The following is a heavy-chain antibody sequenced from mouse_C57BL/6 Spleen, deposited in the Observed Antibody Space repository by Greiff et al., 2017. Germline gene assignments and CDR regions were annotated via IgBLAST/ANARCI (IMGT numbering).Heavy chain of an antibody. CDR2: IDPENGDT. V-gene: IGHV14-4*01. Sequence: DVKLQESGAELVRPGASVKLSCTASGFNIKDDYMHWVKQRPEQGLEWIGWIDPENGDTEYASKFQGKATITADTSSNTAYLQLSSLTSEDTAVYYCTLYYYDDYWGQGTTLTVSS. D-gene: IGHD1-1*01. CDR3: TLYYYDDY. J-gene: IGHJ2*01. CDR1: GFNIKDDY.